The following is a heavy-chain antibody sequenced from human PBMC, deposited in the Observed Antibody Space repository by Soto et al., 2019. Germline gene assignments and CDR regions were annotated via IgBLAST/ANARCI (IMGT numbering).Heavy chain of an antibody. D-gene: IGHD2-15*01. J-gene: IGHJ4*02. V-gene: IGHV4-30-2*01. CDR1: GGSFSGYY. CDR3: ARAATQTYFDY. CDR2: IYHSGST. Sequence: SETLSLTCAVYGGSFSGYYWSWIRQPPGKGLEWIGYIYHSGSTYYNPSLKSRVTISVDRSKNQFSLKLSSVTAADTAVYYCARAATQTYFDYWGQGTLVTVSS.